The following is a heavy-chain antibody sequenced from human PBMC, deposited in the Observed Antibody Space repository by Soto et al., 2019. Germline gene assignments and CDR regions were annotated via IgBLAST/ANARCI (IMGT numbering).Heavy chain of an antibody. Sequence: SETLSLTCAVSGGSISSGGYSWSWIRQPPGKGLEWIGYIYHSGSTYYNPSLKSRVTISVDRSKNQFSLKLSSVTAADTAVYYCARVSHGSYSGYDLDYAFDIWGQGTMVTVSS. V-gene: IGHV4-30-2*01. D-gene: IGHD5-12*01. CDR1: GGSISSGGYS. CDR3: ARVSHGSYSGYDLDYAFDI. CDR2: IYHSGST. J-gene: IGHJ3*02.